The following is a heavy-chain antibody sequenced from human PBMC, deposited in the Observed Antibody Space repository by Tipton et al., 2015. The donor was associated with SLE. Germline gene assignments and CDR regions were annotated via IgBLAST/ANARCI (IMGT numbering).Heavy chain of an antibody. V-gene: IGHV3-72*01. CDR3: VRVTMFCGGDCHDYFQY. CDR2: SRNKADSYTT. CDR1: GFTFSGHT. J-gene: IGHJ1*01. D-gene: IGHD2-21*01. Sequence: GSLRLSCAASGFTFSGHTIHWVRQAPGKGLEWVGRSRNKADSYTTEFAASVKGRFTISRDDSKNSLYLQMRSLKTEDAAVYYCVRVTMFCGGDCHDYFQYWGQGTLVTVSS.